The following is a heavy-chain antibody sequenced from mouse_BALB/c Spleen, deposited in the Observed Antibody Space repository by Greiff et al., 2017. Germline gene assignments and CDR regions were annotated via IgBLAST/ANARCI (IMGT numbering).Heavy chain of an antibody. D-gene: IGHD2-2*01. Sequence: EVQLQQSGGGLVKPGGSLKLSCAASGFTFSSYAMSWVRQTPEKRLEWVATISSGGSYTYYPDSVKGRFTISRDNAKNTLYLQMSSLRSEDTAMYYCARHGYGGYAMDYWGQGTSVTVSS. J-gene: IGHJ4*01. V-gene: IGHV5-9-3*01. CDR2: ISSGGSYT. CDR1: GFTFSSYA. CDR3: ARHGYGGYAMDY.